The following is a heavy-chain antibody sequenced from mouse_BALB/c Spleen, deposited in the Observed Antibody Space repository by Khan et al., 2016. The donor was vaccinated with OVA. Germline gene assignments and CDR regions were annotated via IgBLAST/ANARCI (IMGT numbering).Heavy chain of an antibody. J-gene: IGHJ2*01. CDR2: IFYSGTI. V-gene: IGHV3-5*02. Sequence: EVQLQESGPGLVKPSQTVSLTCTVTGISITTGNYRWGWIRQFPGNKLEWIGYIFYSGTITYNPSLTSRTTITRDTSKNQFFLEMNSLTAEDTATYYCARDRGGVGSYYFDYWGQGTTLTVSS. CDR1: GISITTGNYR. CDR3: ARDRGGVGSYYFDY. D-gene: IGHD1-1*02.